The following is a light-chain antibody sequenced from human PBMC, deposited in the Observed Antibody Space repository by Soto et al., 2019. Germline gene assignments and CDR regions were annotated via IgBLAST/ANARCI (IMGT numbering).Light chain of an antibody. CDR3: QNFDSAPQT. J-gene: IGKJ1*01. V-gene: IGKV1-27*01. CDR2: EAS. CDR1: QGIRHY. Sequence: DIQMTQSPSSLSASVVDRFTITCRASQGIRHYLAWYQQKPGKVPKLLIYEASNLQSGVPSRFRGGGSGTEFTLTISSLQPEDVATYYCQNFDSAPQTFGQGTKVE.